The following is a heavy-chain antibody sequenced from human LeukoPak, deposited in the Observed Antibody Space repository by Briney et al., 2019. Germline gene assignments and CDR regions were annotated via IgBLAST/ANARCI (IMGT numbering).Heavy chain of an antibody. Sequence: GGSLRLSCAASGFTVSSNYMSWVRQAPGKGLEWVSIIYSDGSTYYAGSVKGRFTSSRDNSKNTLWLQMNSLRAEDTAAYFCAKTIVGSTYDAFDFWGQGTMVTVSS. J-gene: IGHJ3*01. D-gene: IGHD1-26*01. CDR2: IYSDGST. CDR3: AKTIVGSTYDAFDF. V-gene: IGHV3-53*01. CDR1: GFTVSSNY.